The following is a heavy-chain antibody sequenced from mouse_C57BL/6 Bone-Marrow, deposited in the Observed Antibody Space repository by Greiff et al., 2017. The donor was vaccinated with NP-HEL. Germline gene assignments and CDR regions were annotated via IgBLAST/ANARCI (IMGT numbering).Heavy chain of an antibody. CDR1: GYTFTDYY. Sequence: VQLQQSGAELVRPGASVKLSCKASGYTFTDYYINWVKQRPGQGLEWIARIYPGSGNTYYNEKFKGKASLTAEKSSSTAYMQLSSLTSEDSAVYFCARGGHWGQGTTLTVSS. CDR3: ARGGH. V-gene: IGHV1-76*01. J-gene: IGHJ2*01. CDR2: IYPGSGNT.